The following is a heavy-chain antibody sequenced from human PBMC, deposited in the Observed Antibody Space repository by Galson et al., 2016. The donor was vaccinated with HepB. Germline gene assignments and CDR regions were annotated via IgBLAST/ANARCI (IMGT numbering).Heavy chain of an antibody. J-gene: IGHJ4*02. CDR1: GFTFSSYT. Sequence: SLRLSCAASGFTFSSYTMNWVRQAPGKGLEWVSYISSSGTTIYYADSVKGRFTISRDNAKNSLYPQMNSLRAEDTAVYYCAREPVRLDDLLTGPPKNPDYWGQGTLVTVSS. V-gene: IGHV3-48*03. D-gene: IGHD3-9*01. CDR3: AREPVRLDDLLTGPPKNPDY. CDR2: ISSSGTTI.